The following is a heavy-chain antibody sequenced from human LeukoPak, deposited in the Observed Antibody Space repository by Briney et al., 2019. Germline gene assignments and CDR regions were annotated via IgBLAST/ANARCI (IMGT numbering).Heavy chain of an antibody. D-gene: IGHD3-22*01. V-gene: IGHV4-34*01. Sequence: SETLSLTCAVYGGSFSGYYWSWIRQPPGKGLEWIGEINHSGSTNYNPSLKSRVTISVDTSKNQFSLKLSSVTAADTAVYYCARARDRLQGGYFDYWGQGTLVTVSS. CDR1: GGSFSGYY. J-gene: IGHJ4*02. CDR3: ARARDRLQGGYFDY. CDR2: INHSGST.